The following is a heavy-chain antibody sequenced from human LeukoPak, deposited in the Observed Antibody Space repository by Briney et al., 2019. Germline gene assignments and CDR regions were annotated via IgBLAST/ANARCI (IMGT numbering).Heavy chain of an antibody. CDR3: SRGRADGYSGYDFGDY. V-gene: IGHV1-2*02. D-gene: IGHD5-12*01. CDR1: GYTXTGYY. Sequence: ASVKVSCKASGYTXTGYYMHGVRQAPGQGLEWMGWINPNSGGTDYAQKFQGRVTMARDTSISTAYMELSSLTSDDTAVYYCSRGRADGYSGYDFGDYWGQGTLVTVSS. J-gene: IGHJ4*02. CDR2: INPNSGGT.